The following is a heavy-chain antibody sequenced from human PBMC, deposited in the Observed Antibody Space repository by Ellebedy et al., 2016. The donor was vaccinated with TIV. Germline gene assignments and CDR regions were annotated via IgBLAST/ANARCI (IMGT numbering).Heavy chain of an antibody. CDR2: IYRGGSA. V-gene: IGHV3-66*01. J-gene: IGHJ3*02. D-gene: IGHD5/OR15-5a*01. CDR3: ARETFIDVDLKVWGVSDI. Sequence: GGSLRLSCAASGFTVNYNHMSWVRQAPGRGLEWVSSIYRGGSAFYADSVRGRFTISRDTSRNTLYLQINGLRAEDTAVYFCARETFIDVDLKVWGVSDIWGQGTMVAVSS. CDR1: GFTVNYNH.